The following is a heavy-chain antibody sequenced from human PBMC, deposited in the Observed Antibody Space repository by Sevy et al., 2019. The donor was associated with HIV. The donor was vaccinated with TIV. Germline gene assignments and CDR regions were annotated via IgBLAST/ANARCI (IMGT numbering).Heavy chain of an antibody. J-gene: IGHJ6*02. Sequence: GGSLRLSCAASGFTFSNYWMNWVRQAPGKGLEWVANIKQGGNEKYYVDFVKGRFTLSRDNAKNSVYLQMNSLRAEDTAVYYCARGGPLVDAALIPWGMDVWGQGTTVTVSS. D-gene: IGHD5-18*01. V-gene: IGHV3-7*01. CDR3: ARGGPLVDAALIPWGMDV. CDR2: IKQGGNEK. CDR1: GFTFSNYW.